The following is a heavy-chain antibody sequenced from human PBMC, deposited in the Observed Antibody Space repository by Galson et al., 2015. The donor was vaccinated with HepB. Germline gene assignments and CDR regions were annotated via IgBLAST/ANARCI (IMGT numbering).Heavy chain of an antibody. J-gene: IGHJ3*02. D-gene: IGHD3-3*01. V-gene: IGHV3-15*01. CDR2: IKSKTDGGTT. CDR3: TTVATSVITIFGTDVFDI. Sequence: SLRLSCAASGFTFSNAWMSWVRQAPGKGLEWVGRIKSKTDGGTTDYAAPVKGRFTISRDDSKNSLYLQMNSLKTEDTAVYYCTTVATSVITIFGTDVFDIWGQETMVTVSS. CDR1: GFTFSNAW.